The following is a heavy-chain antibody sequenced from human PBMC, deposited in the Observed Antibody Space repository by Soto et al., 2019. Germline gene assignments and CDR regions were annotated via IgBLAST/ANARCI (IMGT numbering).Heavy chain of an antibody. J-gene: IGHJ4*02. V-gene: IGHV3-23*01. CDR3: AKDSGHSTTWSNY. CDR2: VSGSGGST. Sequence: GGSLRLSCAASGFTFSIYAMSWVRQAPGKGLEWVSGVSGSGGSTYYADSVKGRFTISRDNSKNTLYPQMNSLRGEDTAVYYCAKDSGHSTTWSNYWGQGTLVTVSS. D-gene: IGHD6-13*01. CDR1: GFTFSIYA.